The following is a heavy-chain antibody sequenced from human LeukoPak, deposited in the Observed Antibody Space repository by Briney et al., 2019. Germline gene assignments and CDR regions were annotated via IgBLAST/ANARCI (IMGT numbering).Heavy chain of an antibody. Sequence: GTSVKVSCKASGFTFTSSAMQWVRQARGQRLXXXGWIVVGSGNTNYAQKFQERVTITRDMSTSTAYMELSSLRSEDTAVYYCAAEGGGGTFDIWGQGTMVTVSS. J-gene: IGHJ3*02. D-gene: IGHD4-23*01. CDR3: AAEGGGGTFDI. CDR2: IVVGSGNT. CDR1: GFTFTSSA. V-gene: IGHV1-58*02.